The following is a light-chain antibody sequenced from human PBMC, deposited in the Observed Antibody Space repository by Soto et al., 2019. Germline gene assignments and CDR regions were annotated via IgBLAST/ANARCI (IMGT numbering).Light chain of an antibody. CDR1: SSDVGSYNL. CDR2: EGS. J-gene: IGLJ1*01. Sequence: QSALTQPASVSGSPGQSITISCTGTSSDVGSYNLVSWYQPHPGKAPKPMIYEGSKRPSGVSNRFSGSKTGNTASLTISGLQAEAEADYHCCSYAGSSTWVFGTGTKVTVL. CDR3: CSYAGSSTWV. V-gene: IGLV2-23*01.